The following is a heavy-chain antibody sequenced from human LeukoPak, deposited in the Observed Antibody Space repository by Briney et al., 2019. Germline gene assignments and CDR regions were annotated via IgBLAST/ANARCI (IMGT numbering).Heavy chain of an antibody. J-gene: IGHJ6*03. V-gene: IGHV3-21*01. CDR1: GFTFSSYS. D-gene: IGHD1-26*01. CDR2: ITSISSYI. CDR3: ARELYSGRYGDYYYYYMDV. Sequence: PGGSLRLSCAASGFTFSSYSMNWVRQAPGKGLEWVSSITSISSYIYYADSVKGRFTISRDNAKNSLYLQINSLRAEDTAVYYCARELYSGRYGDYYYYYMDVWGKGTTVTISS.